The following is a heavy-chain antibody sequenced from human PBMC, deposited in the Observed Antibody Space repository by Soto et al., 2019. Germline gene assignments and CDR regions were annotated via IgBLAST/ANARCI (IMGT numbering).Heavy chain of an antibody. V-gene: IGHV4-34*01. J-gene: IGHJ6*02. D-gene: IGHD1-20*01. Sequence: QVQLQQWGAGLLKPSETLSLTCAVYGGSFSGYYWSWIRQPPGKGLEWIGEINHSGSTNYNPSLNSRVTISVAPSNNQFSLKLSSVTAADTAVYYCARGRWVTGTPGGPYYYGMDVWGQGTTVTVSS. CDR2: INHSGST. CDR1: GGSFSGYY. CDR3: ARGRWVTGTPGGPYYYGMDV.